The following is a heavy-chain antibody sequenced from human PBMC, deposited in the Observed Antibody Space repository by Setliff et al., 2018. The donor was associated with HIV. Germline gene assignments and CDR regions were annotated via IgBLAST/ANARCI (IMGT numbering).Heavy chain of an antibody. J-gene: IGHJ4*02. CDR1: GFTFSSYT. CDR3: ERQILRGVWLTDY. V-gene: IGHV3-30*04. Sequence: PGGSLRLSCAVSGFTFSSYTMHWVRQAPGKGLEWVAVFSSDGSTKFYADYVKGRFTISRDNSKNTLHLQMNRLRRDDTAVYYCERQILRGVWLTDYWGQGTLVTVSS. CDR2: FSSDGSTK. D-gene: IGHD5-12*01.